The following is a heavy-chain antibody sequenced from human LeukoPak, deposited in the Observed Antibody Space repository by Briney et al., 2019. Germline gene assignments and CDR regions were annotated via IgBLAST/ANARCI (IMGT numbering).Heavy chain of an antibody. CDR2: ISGSGGST. CDR1: GFTFSSYA. Sequence: GRSLRLSCAASGFTFSSYAMSWVRQAPGKGLEWVSAISGSGGSTYYADSVKGRFTISRDNSKNTLYLQMNSLRAEDTAVYYCAKDSQQNYDFWSGYTGGAFDIWGQGTMVTVSS. D-gene: IGHD3-3*01. J-gene: IGHJ3*02. V-gene: IGHV3-23*01. CDR3: AKDSQQNYDFWSGYTGGAFDI.